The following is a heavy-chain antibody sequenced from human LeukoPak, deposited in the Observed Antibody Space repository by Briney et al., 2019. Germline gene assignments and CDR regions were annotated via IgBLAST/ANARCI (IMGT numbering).Heavy chain of an antibody. Sequence: ASVKVFSKASGYTFTSYGISWVRQAPGQGLEWMGWISAYNGNTNYAQKLQGRVTMTTDTSTSTAYMELMSLRSDATAVYYCARLGYCSGGSCYSSWFDPWGQGTLVTVSS. V-gene: IGHV1-18*01. CDR2: ISAYNGNT. CDR1: GYTFTSYG. J-gene: IGHJ5*02. CDR3: ARLGYCSGGSCYSSWFDP. D-gene: IGHD2-15*01.